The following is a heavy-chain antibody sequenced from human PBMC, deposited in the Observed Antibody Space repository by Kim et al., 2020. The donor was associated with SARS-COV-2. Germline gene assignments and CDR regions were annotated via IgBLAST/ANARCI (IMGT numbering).Heavy chain of an antibody. Sequence: SETLSLTCAVYGGSFSGYYWSWIRQPPGKGLEWIVEINHSGSTNYNPSLKSRVTISVDTSKNQFSLKLSSVTAADTAVYYCARIRRGITMIVVVKTYYYYGMDVWGQGTTVTVSS. D-gene: IGHD3-22*01. CDR2: INHSGST. J-gene: IGHJ6*02. CDR1: GGSFSGYY. CDR3: ARIRRGITMIVVVKTYYYYGMDV. V-gene: IGHV4-34*01.